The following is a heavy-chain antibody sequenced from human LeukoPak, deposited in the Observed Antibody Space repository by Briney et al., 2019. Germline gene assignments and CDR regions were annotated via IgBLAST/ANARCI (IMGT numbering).Heavy chain of an antibody. CDR1: GYTFTSYD. CDR3: ARVTGSIDY. V-gene: IGHV1-8*01. D-gene: IGHD1-26*01. J-gene: IGHJ4*02. Sequence: GASVKVSCKASGYTFTSYDINWVRQATGQGLEWMGWMNPKSGNTGYAQKFQGRVTMTRDTSRSTAYMELGSRRPEDTAVYYCARVTGSIDYWGQGTLVTVSS. CDR2: MNPKSGNT.